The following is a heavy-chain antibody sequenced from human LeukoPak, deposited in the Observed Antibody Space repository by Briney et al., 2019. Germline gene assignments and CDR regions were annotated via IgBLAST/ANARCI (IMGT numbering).Heavy chain of an antibody. D-gene: IGHD6-13*01. J-gene: IGHJ4*02. V-gene: IGHV3-7*01. CDR2: IKPDGSEK. CDR3: RYSSRGGFDY. Sequence: GGSLRLSCAASGFTFTNYGMSWVRQAPGKGLEWVANIKPDGSEKYYVDSVGGRFTISRDNAKNSLYLQMNSLRAEDTAVYYCRYSSRGGFDYWGQGTLVTVSS. CDR1: GFTFTNYG.